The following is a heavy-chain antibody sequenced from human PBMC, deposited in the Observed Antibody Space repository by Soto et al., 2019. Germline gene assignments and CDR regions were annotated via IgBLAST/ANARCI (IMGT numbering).Heavy chain of an antibody. J-gene: IGHJ5*02. CDR2: IYWDDDK. V-gene: IGHV2-5*02. CDR3: AHIPNYYQYDWFDP. CDR1: GFSLTTRGVG. Sequence: ITFKESCPTLVKPTQTLPLTCTFSGFSLTTRGVGVGWIRPPPGKALECLALIYWDDDKRYSPSLQSRLSITKDTSKNQVVLTMTNVDPVDTATYYCAHIPNYYQYDWFDPWGQGTLVSVSS. D-gene: IGHD3-16*01.